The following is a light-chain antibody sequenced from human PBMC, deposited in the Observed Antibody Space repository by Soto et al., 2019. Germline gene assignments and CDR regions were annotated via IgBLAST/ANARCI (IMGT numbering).Light chain of an antibody. J-gene: IGKJ1*01. Sequence: EIVLTQSPATLSLSPGERATLSCRASQSVSGYLAWYQHKPGQAPRLLIYGASNRATGIPDRFSGSGSGTDFTLTISRLEPDDFAVYYCQQYGSSGTFGQGTKVAIK. V-gene: IGKV3-20*01. CDR1: QSVSGY. CDR3: QQYGSSGT. CDR2: GAS.